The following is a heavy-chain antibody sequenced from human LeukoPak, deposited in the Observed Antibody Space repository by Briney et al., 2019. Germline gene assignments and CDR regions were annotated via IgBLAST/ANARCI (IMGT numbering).Heavy chain of an antibody. Sequence: GESLKISCKGSGYSLTSYWIGWVRQMPGKGLEWMGIIYPGDSDTRYSPSFQGQVTISADKSISTAYLQWSSLKASDTAMYYCARVPPYFDSSGYYLQGVFDIWGQGTMVTVSS. CDR1: GYSLTSYW. CDR3: ARVPPYFDSSGYYLQGVFDI. J-gene: IGHJ3*02. V-gene: IGHV5-51*01. D-gene: IGHD3-22*01. CDR2: IYPGDSDT.